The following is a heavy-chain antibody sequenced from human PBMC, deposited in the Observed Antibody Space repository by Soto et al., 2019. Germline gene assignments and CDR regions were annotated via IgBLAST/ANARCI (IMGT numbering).Heavy chain of an antibody. V-gene: IGHV1-18*01. Sequence: QIQLVQSGAEVKKPGASVKVSCKASGYNFFDYGVSWVRQAPRQGLEWMGWVSPTSGDTDYAGKVQSRVTMTTDTSTRTAYMELRGLRSDDTAVDYCARSRTVSSSGPLLVWGQGTLVSVSS. J-gene: IGHJ1*01. CDR2: VSPTSGDT. D-gene: IGHD1-1*01. CDR3: ARSRTVSSSGPLLV. CDR1: GYNFFDYG.